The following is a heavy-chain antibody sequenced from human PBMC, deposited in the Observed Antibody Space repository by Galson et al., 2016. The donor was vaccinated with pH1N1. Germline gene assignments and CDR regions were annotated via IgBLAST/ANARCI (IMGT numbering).Heavy chain of an antibody. V-gene: IGHV1-69*05. Sequence: SVKVSCKASGVTFTIYTIAWVRQAPGQGLEWMGGISPMFDTTTYAQKFQGRVTFTRDTSIRTAYMEMTSLRSEDTAVYYCARADHFAANGGFDPWGQGTLVTVSS. CDR1: GVTFTIYT. CDR2: ISPMFDTT. J-gene: IGHJ5*02. CDR3: ARADHFAANGGFDP. D-gene: IGHD3-10*01.